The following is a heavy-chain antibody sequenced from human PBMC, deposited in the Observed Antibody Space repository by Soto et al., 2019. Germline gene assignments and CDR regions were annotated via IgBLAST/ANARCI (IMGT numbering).Heavy chain of an antibody. Sequence: EVQLVESGGGLVQPGGSLRVSCAVSGFTFRSFWMSWVRQAPGKGLEWVATINEDGSEIYYVDSVKGRFTISRDNAQNSLDLQMRSLSAEDTAVYFCARDIGFDYVDWGQGTRVTVSS. CDR3: ARDIGFDYVD. CDR2: INEDGSEI. V-gene: IGHV3-7*01. D-gene: IGHD3-10*01. CDR1: GFTFRSFW. J-gene: IGHJ4*02.